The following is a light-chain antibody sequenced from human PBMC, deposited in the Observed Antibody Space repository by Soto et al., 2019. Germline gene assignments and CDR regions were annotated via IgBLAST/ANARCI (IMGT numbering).Light chain of an antibody. CDR3: LQHNSYPPT. CDR1: QGIGSA. J-gene: IGKJ4*01. CDR2: AAS. Sequence: DIQMTQSPSSLSASVGDRVTITCRASQGIGSALGWYQQKPRKAPKRLIYAASSLQSGVPSRFSGSGAGTEFTLTISSLQPEDFAIYYCLQHNSYPPTFGGGTKVEIK. V-gene: IGKV1-17*01.